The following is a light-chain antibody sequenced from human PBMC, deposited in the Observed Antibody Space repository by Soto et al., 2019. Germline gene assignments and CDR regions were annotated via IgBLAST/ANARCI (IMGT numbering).Light chain of an antibody. CDR2: GAS. J-gene: IGKJ3*01. V-gene: IGKV3-20*01. Sequence: ENVLTQSPGTLSLSPGERATLSCRASQSVSSSYLAWYQQKPGQAPRLLMYGASNRATGVPDRFSGSGSGTDFTLTISRLEPEDFAGYYCQQYGGSPLFTFGPGTKVDIK. CDR1: QSVSSSY. CDR3: QQYGGSPLFT.